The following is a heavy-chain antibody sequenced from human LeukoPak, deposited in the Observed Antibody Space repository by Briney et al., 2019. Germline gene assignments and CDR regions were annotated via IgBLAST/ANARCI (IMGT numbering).Heavy chain of an antibody. CDR2: INHSGST. CDR3: ARGSLDSQGNYDSSGYRKIDY. Sequence: KPSETLSLTCTVSDGSISRSTYYWGWIRQPPGKGLEWIGEINHSGSTNYNPSLKSRVTISVDTSKNQFSLKLSSVTAADTAVYYCARGSLDSQGNYDSSGYRKIDYWGQGTLVTVSS. CDR1: DGSISRSTYY. V-gene: IGHV4-39*07. J-gene: IGHJ4*02. D-gene: IGHD3-22*01.